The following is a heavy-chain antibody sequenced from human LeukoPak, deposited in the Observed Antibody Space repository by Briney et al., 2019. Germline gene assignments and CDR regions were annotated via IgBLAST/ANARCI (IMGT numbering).Heavy chain of an antibody. J-gene: IGHJ3*02. CDR1: GFIFSSYS. CDR2: ISSSSSYI. V-gene: IGHV3-21*01. CDR3: ARDLTGTWHAFDI. D-gene: IGHD1-14*01. Sequence: GGPLRLSCAASGFIFSSYSMYWVRQAPGKGLEWVSSISSSSSYIYYADSVKGRFTISRDNAKNSLYLQMNSLTGDDTALYYCARDLTGTWHAFDIWGQGTMVTVSS.